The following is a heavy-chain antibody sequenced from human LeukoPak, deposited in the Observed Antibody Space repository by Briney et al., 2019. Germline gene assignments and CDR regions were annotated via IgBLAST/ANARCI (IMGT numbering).Heavy chain of an antibody. J-gene: IGHJ3*02. D-gene: IGHD6-13*01. CDR2: INPNSGGT. V-gene: IGHV1-2*02. CDR3: AREIAAAGRSLGAFDI. CDR1: GYTFTGYY. Sequence: GASVKVSRKASGYTFTGYYMHWVRQAPGQGLEWMGWINPNSGGTNYAQKFQGRVTMTRDTSISTAYMELSRLRSDDTAVYYCAREIAAAGRSLGAFDIWGQGTMVTVSS.